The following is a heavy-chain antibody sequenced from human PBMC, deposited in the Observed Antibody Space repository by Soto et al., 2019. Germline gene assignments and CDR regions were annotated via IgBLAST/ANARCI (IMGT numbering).Heavy chain of an antibody. CDR3: ARQTLNYYDSSGNDFDI. CDR2: IYPGDSDT. D-gene: IGHD3-22*01. V-gene: IGHV5-51*01. Sequence: EESLKISCKGSGYSFTSCLIGWVRQMPGKGLECMGIIYPGDSDTRYSPSFQGQVTISADKSISTAYLQWSSLKASDTAMYYCARQTLNYYDSSGNDFDIWGQGTMVT. CDR1: GYSFTSCL. J-gene: IGHJ3*02.